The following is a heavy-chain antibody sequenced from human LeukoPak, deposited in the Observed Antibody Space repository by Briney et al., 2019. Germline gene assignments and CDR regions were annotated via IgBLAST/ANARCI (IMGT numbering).Heavy chain of an antibody. CDR3: ARRLGITFGGVIAPFDY. CDR2: IYTSGST. D-gene: IGHD3-16*02. Sequence: SETLSLTCTVSGGSISSYYWSWIRQPAGKGLEWIGRIYTSGSTNYNPSLKSRVTMSVDTSKNQFSLKLSSVTAADTAVYYCARRLGITFGGVIAPFDYWGQGTLVTVSS. V-gene: IGHV4-4*07. J-gene: IGHJ4*02. CDR1: GGSISSYY.